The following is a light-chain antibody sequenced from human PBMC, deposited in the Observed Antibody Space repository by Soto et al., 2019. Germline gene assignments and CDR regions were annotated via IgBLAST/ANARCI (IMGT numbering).Light chain of an antibody. J-gene: IGKJ1*01. CDR1: QSVSSY. Sequence: EILMTQSPVTLSVSPGERATLSCRASQSVSSYLAWYQQKRGQAPRLLIYSASTRATGIPARFSGSGSGTEFTLTISRLEPEDFAVYYCQQYGSSGTFGQGAKVDIK. V-gene: IGKV3-15*01. CDR2: SAS. CDR3: QQYGSSGT.